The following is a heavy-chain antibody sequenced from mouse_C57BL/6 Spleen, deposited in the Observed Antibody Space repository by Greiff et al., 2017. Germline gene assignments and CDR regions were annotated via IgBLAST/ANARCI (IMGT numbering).Heavy chain of an antibody. Sequence: VKVVESGPELVKPGASVKISCKASGYAFSSSWMNWVKQRPGKGLEWIGRIYPGDGDTNYNGKFKGKATLTADKSSSTAYMQLNSLTSEDSAVYFCATLWSRGFAYWGQGTLVTVSA. D-gene: IGHD1-1*02. CDR2: IYPGDGDT. CDR3: ATLWSRGFAY. J-gene: IGHJ3*01. V-gene: IGHV1-82*01. CDR1: GYAFSSSW.